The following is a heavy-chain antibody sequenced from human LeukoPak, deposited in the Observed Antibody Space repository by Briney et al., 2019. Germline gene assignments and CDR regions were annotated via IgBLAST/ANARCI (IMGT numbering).Heavy chain of an antibody. V-gene: IGHV3-33*08. CDR1: GFTFSSYW. CDR3: ARDRDYYDSSGYHDPEFDY. Sequence: GGSLRLSCAASGFTFSSYWMSWVRQAPGKGLEWVAVIWYDGSNKYYADSVKGRFTISRDNSKNTLYLQMNSLRAEDTAVYYCARDRDYYDSSGYHDPEFDYWGQRTLVTVSS. CDR2: IWYDGSNK. J-gene: IGHJ4*02. D-gene: IGHD3-22*01.